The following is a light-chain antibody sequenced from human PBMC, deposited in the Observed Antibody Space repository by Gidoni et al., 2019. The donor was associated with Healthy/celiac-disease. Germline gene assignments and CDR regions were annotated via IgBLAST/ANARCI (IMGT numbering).Light chain of an antibody. CDR3: FSYAGSSTVV. V-gene: IGLV2-23*01. Sequence: QSALPQPASVSGSPGQSITISCTGTSSDVGSYNLVSWYQQQPGKAPKLRIYEGSKRPSGVSNRFSGSKSGNTASLTISGLQAEDEADYYCFSYAGSSTVVFGGGTKLTVL. J-gene: IGLJ2*01. CDR1: SSDVGSYNL. CDR2: EGS.